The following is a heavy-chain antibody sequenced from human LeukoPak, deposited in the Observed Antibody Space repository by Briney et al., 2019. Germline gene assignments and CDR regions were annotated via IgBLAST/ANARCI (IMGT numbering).Heavy chain of an antibody. D-gene: IGHD4-17*01. CDR2: IYYSGST. CDR1: GGSISSGGYY. Sequence: SQTLSLTCTVSGGSISSGGYYWSWIRQHPGTGLEWIGYIYYSGSTYYNPSPKSRVTISVDTSKNQFSLKLSSVTAADTAVYYCARLQMTTVTFDYWGQGTLVTVSS. V-gene: IGHV4-31*03. J-gene: IGHJ4*02. CDR3: ARLQMTTVTFDY.